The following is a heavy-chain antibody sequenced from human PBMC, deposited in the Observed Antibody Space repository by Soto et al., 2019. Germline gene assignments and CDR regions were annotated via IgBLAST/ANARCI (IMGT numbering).Heavy chain of an antibody. CDR2: IYHSGST. CDR1: GVSINSANW. V-gene: IGHV4-4*02. CDR3: ARYCGGGSCYLGAFDI. J-gene: IGHJ3*02. Sequence: QMQLQESGPGLVKPSGTLSLTCTVSGVSINSANWWTWVRQSPGKGLEWIGEIYHSGSTNFNPSLKCRVTISVDNSKNQFSLELTSVTAADTAVYYCARYCGGGSCYLGAFDIWGQGTMVTVSS. D-gene: IGHD2-15*01.